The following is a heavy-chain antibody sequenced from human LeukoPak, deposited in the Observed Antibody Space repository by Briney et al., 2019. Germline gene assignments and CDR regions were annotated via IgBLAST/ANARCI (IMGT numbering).Heavy chain of an antibody. J-gene: IGHJ4*02. V-gene: IGHV1-69*04. CDR1: GGTFSSYA. CDR3: AREGQRGSTDY. Sequence: SVKVSCKASGGTFSSYAISWVRQAPGQGLEWMGRIIPILGIANYAQKFQGRVTITADKSTSTAYMELSSLRSEDTAVYYCAREGQRGSTDYWGQGTLVTVSS. CDR2: IIPILGIA. D-gene: IGHD3-16*01.